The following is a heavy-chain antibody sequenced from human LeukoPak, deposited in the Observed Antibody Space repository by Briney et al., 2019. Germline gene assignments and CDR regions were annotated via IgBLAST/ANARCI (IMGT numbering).Heavy chain of an antibody. D-gene: IGHD6-13*01. J-gene: IGHJ4*02. CDR3: ARGHSSSWYSSMLPYPRLPTDY. V-gene: IGHV1-8*03. Sequence: GASVKVSCKASGYTFTSYDTNWVRQATGQGLEWMGWMNPNSGNTGYSQKFQGRVTITRNTSISTAYMELSSLRSEDTAVYYCARGHSSSWYSSMLPYPRLPTDYWGQGTLVTVSS. CDR1: GYTFTSYD. CDR2: MNPNSGNT.